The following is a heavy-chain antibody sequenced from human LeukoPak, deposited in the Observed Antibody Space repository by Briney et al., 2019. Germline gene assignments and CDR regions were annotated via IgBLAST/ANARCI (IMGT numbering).Heavy chain of an antibody. CDR3: ARVSGSYSLYYYMDV. J-gene: IGHJ6*03. CDR1: GYSISSGYY. V-gene: IGHV4-38-2*02. CDR2: IYHSGST. Sequence: ASETLSLTCTVSGYSISSGYYWGWIRQPPGKGLEWIGSIYHSGSTYYNPSLKSRVTISVDTSKNQFSLKLSSVTAADTAVYYCARVSGSYSLYYYMDVWGKGTTVTVSS. D-gene: IGHD1-26*01.